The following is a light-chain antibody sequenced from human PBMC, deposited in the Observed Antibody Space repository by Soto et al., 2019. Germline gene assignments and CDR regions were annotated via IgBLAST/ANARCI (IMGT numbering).Light chain of an antibody. CDR2: DVS. CDR1: SSDVGGYNY. CDR3: SSYTSSSTQV. J-gene: IGLJ1*01. V-gene: IGLV2-14*01. Sequence: QSVLTQPASVSGSPGQSITISCTGTSSDVGGYNYVSWYQQHPGKAPKLMIYDVSNRPSGVFNRFSGSKSGNTASLTISGLQAEDEADYYCSSYTSSSTQVFGTGTQLTVL.